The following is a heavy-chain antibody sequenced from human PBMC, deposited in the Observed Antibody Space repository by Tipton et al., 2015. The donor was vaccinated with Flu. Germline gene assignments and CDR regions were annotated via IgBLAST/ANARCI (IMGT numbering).Heavy chain of an antibody. Sequence: TLSLTCTVSGCSINTYFWSWIRQPPGKGLEWIGYISYIGSTNYNPSLKSRVTTSVDMSKNQVSLKMTSVTAADTAAYYCARHRMSWLDSWGQGILVTVSS. CDR3: ARHRMSWLDS. J-gene: IGHJ4*02. V-gene: IGHV4-59*08. CDR2: ISYIGST. CDR1: GCSINTYF. D-gene: IGHD2-15*01.